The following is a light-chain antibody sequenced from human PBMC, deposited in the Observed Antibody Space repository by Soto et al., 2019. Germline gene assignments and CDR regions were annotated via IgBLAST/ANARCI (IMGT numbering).Light chain of an antibody. CDR1: QGISSW. Sequence: DIQMTQSPSSVSASVGDIVTITCRASQGISSWLAWYQKKPGKAPKLLIYAASSLQSGVPSRFSGSGSGTDFTLTISSLQPEDFATYYCQQANSFPFTFGPGTKVDIK. J-gene: IGKJ3*01. V-gene: IGKV1D-12*01. CDR2: AAS. CDR3: QQANSFPFT.